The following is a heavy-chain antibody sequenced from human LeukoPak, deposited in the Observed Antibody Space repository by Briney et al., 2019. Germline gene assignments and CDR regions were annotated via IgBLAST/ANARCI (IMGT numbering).Heavy chain of an antibody. CDR1: GGSISSYY. V-gene: IGHV4-59*12. D-gene: IGHD6-19*01. CDR3: ARVSVAATLDY. Sequence: SETLSLTCTVSGGSISSYYWSWIRQPPGKGLEWIGYIYYSGSTNYNPSLKSRVTISVDKSKNQFSLKLSSVTAADTAVYYCARVSVAATLDYWGQGTLVTVSS. J-gene: IGHJ4*02. CDR2: IYYSGST.